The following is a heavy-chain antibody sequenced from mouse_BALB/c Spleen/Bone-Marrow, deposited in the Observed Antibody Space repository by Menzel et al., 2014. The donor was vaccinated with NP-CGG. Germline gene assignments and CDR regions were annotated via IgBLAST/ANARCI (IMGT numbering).Heavy chain of an antibody. V-gene: IGHV1-67*01. J-gene: IGHJ4*01. CDR2: ISTYYGDA. CDR1: GYTFTDYS. Sequence: VQLQQSGAELVRPGVSVKFSCNGSGYTFTDYSIHWVRQSHAKSLEWIGVISTYYGDANYNQKFKGKATMTVDKSSSTAYMELARLTSEDSAIYYCARRGSKDYWGQGPSVNVSS. CDR3: ARRGSKDY.